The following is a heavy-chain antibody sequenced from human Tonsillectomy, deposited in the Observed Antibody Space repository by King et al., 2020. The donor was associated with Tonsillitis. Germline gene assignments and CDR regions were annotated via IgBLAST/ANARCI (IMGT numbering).Heavy chain of an antibody. CDR3: ARVRYYYGSGSPYYFDY. J-gene: IGHJ4*02. Sequence: VQLVESGGGLVKPGGSLRLSCAASGFTFSDYYMSWIRQAPGKGLEWVSYISSSSSYTNYADSVKGRFTISRDNAKNSLYLQMNSLRAEDTAVYYCARVRYYYGSGSPYYFDYWGQGTLVTVSS. CDR2: ISSSSSYT. D-gene: IGHD3-10*01. CDR1: GFTFSDYY. V-gene: IGHV3-11*06.